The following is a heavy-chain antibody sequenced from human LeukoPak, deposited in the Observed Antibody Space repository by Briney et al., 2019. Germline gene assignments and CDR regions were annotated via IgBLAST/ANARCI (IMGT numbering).Heavy chain of an antibody. V-gene: IGHV3-23*01. CDR3: AKVPEGGFYYYYYMDV. D-gene: IGHD3-16*01. CDR2: ISGSGGST. Sequence: GGSLRLSCAASVFTFSSYAMSWVRQAPGKGLEWVSAISGSGGSTYYADSVKGRFTISRDNSKNTLYLQMNSLRAEDTAVYYCAKVPEGGFYYYYYMDVWGKGTTVTVSS. J-gene: IGHJ6*03. CDR1: VFTFSSYA.